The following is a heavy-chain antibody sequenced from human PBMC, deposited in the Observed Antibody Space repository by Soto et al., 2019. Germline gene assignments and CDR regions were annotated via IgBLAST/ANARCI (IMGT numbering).Heavy chain of an antibody. CDR1: GYTFTSYY. V-gene: IGHV1-46*03. D-gene: IGHD2-21*02. Sequence: QVQLVQSGAEVKKPGASVKVSCKASGYTFTSYYMNWVRQAPGQGLEWLGIINPSGGYTTYAQRFLGRATMPSDTSTSTVHMELGSLPSEDRAVYYCPRGGGIVVVTAPYAPGGQGTRVTVSP. CDR2: INPSGGYT. CDR3: PRGGGIVVVTAPYAP. J-gene: IGHJ5*02.